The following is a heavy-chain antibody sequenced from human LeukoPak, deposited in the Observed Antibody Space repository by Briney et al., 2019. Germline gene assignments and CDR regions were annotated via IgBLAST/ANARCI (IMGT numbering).Heavy chain of an antibody. J-gene: IGHJ4*02. CDR1: GLTIGDYA. Sequence: GGSLRVSCTASGLTIGDYAMSWVSQAPGKGVEWVGFIRSKAYGGTTEYAASVKGRFTISRDDSKSIAYLQMNSLRAEDTAVYYCAREDDSSGGFDYWGQGTLVTVSS. CDR2: IRSKAYGGTT. CDR3: AREDDSSGGFDY. V-gene: IGHV3-49*04. D-gene: IGHD3-22*01.